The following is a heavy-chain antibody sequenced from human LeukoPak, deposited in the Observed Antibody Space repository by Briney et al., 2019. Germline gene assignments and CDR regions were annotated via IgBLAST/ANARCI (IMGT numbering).Heavy chain of an antibody. D-gene: IGHD4-11*01. CDR1: GYSISSGGYY. Sequence: PSETLSLTCTVSGYSISSGGYYWSWIRQPPGKGLEWIGYIYHSGSTYYNPSLKSRVTISVDRSKNQFSLKLSSVTAADTAVYYCARGSNYGSLLDYWGQGTLVTVSS. V-gene: IGHV4-30-2*01. CDR3: ARGSNYGSLLDY. J-gene: IGHJ4*02. CDR2: IYHSGST.